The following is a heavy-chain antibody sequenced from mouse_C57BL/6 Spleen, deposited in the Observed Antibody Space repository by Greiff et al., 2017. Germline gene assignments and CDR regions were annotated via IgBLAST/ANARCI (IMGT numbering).Heavy chain of an antibody. V-gene: IGHV1-64*01. CDR3: ASSVATVVAPFFDY. Sequence: QVQLQQPGAELVKPGASVKLSCKASGYTFTSYWMHWVKQRPGQGLEWIGMIHPNSGSTNYNEKFKSKATLTVDKSSSTAYMQLSSLTSVYSAVYYCASSVATVVAPFFDYWGQGTTLTVSS. CDR2: IHPNSGST. J-gene: IGHJ2*01. D-gene: IGHD1-1*01. CDR1: GYTFTSYW.